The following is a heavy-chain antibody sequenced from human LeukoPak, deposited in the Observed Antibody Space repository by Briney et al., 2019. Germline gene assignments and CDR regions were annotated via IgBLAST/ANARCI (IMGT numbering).Heavy chain of an antibody. Sequence: PSETLSLTCTVSGGSISSYYWSWIRQPPGKGLEWIGYIYYSGSTNYNPSLKSRVTISVDTSQNQFSLKLRSVTAADTAVYYCASARMTTVTEFDYWGQGTLVTVSS. CDR1: GGSISSYY. V-gene: IGHV4-59*01. D-gene: IGHD4-17*01. J-gene: IGHJ4*02. CDR3: ASARMTTVTEFDY. CDR2: IYYSGST.